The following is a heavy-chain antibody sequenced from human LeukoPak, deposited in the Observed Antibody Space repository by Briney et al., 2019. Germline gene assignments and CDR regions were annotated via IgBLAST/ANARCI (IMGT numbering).Heavy chain of an antibody. V-gene: IGHV3-53*05. D-gene: IGHD3-10*01. Sequence: PGGSLRLSCAASGFTVSSNYMTWVRQAPGKGLEWVSVIYSGGSTYYADSVKGRFTISRDNSKNSLYLQMNSLRTEDTALYYCAKAWFGERSGGGFDYWGQGTLVTVSS. CDR1: GFTVSSNY. CDR2: IYSGGST. J-gene: IGHJ4*02. CDR3: AKAWFGERSGGGFDY.